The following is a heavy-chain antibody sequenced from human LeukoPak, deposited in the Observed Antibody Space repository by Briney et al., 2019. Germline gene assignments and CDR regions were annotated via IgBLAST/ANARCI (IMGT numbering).Heavy chain of an antibody. CDR3: ARVRTGTTLVYYYYGMDV. Sequence: ASVKVSCKASGYTFTSYGISWVRQAPGQGLEWVGWISAYNGNTNYAQKLQGRVTMTTDTSTSTAYMELRSLRSDDTAVYYCARVRTGTTLVYYYYGMDVWGQGTTVTVSS. V-gene: IGHV1-18*01. CDR1: GYTFTSYG. CDR2: ISAYNGNT. J-gene: IGHJ6*01. D-gene: IGHD1-7*01.